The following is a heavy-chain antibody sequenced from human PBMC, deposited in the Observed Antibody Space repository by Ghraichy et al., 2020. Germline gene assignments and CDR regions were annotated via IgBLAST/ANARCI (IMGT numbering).Heavy chain of an antibody. CDR1: GFTVSSNY. CDR2: IYSGGTT. CDR3: ARDLTRSGWFDS. D-gene: IGHD3-9*01. V-gene: IGHV3-53*01. Sequence: GGSLRLSCAASGFTVSSNYMSWVRQAPGKGLEWVSVIYSGGTTYYADSVKGRFTISRDNSENTLYLQMNSLRAEDTAVYYCARDLTRSGWFDSWGQGTLVTVSS. J-gene: IGHJ5*01.